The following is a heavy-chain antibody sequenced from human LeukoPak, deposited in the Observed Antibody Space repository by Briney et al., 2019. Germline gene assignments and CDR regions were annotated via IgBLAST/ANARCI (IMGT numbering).Heavy chain of an antibody. Sequence: PGGSLRLSCTGSGFRFGDYGMSWVRQAPGKGLQWVGFIRSEEFGGAPDYAASVEGRFTISRDNSKSMAYLQMNSLNTEDTAVYYCTRALTGWTGYSDYWGRGTLVTVSS. CDR2: IRSEEFGGAP. CDR3: TRALTGWTGYSDY. D-gene: IGHD6-19*01. J-gene: IGHJ4*02. V-gene: IGHV3-49*04. CDR1: GFRFGDYG.